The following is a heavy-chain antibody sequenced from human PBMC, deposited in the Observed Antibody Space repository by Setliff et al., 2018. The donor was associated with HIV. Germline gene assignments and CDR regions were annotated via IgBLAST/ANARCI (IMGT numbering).Heavy chain of an antibody. D-gene: IGHD3-3*01. V-gene: IGHV4-4*09. CDR2: ISTSGST. CDR3: ARHSDFWSEDAFDI. J-gene: IGHJ3*02. Sequence: SETLSLTCAVYVGSFSGYYWSWIRQPPGKGLEWIGYISTSGSTKYNPSLRSRVTILVDPSNNHFSLRLSSVTAADTAVYYCARHSDFWSEDAFDIWAQGTMVTVSS. CDR1: VGSFSGYY.